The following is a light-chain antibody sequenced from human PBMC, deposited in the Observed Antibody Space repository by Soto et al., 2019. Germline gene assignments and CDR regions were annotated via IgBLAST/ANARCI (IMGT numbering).Light chain of an antibody. CDR3: QHRSNWPPCFT. V-gene: IGKV3D-20*02. CDR2: GAS. J-gene: IGKJ5*01. CDR1: HSVSNDF. Sequence: EIVLTQSPCTLSLSPGERATLSCRASHSVSNDFLAWYQQKPGQAPRLLIYGASTRATDVPDRFSGSGSGTDFTLTISSLEPEDFAVYYCQHRSNWPPCFTFGPGTRLEIK.